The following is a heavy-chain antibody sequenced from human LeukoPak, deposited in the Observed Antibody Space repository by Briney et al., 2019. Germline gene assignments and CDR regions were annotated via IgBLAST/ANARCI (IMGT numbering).Heavy chain of an antibody. CDR2: IYYSGTT. CDR1: GGSISSGGGYY. V-gene: IGHV4-31*03. J-gene: IGHJ4*02. Sequence: SQTLSLTCNVSGGSISSGGGYYWSWIRQFPGKGLEWIGYIYYSGTTYYNPSLKSRVTLSVDTSKNQFSLKLSSVTAADTAVYYCARDSSGYYSFDYWGQGTLVSVSP. CDR3: ARDSSGYYSFDY. D-gene: IGHD3-22*01.